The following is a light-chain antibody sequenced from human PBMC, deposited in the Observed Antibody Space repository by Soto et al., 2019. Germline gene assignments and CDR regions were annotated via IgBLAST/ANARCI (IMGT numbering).Light chain of an antibody. CDR3: SSYTSSSTLYV. CDR2: EVS. V-gene: IGLV2-14*01. J-gene: IGLJ1*01. CDR1: SSDIGGYNY. Sequence: QSALTQPASVSGSPGQSITISCAGTSSDIGGYNYVSWYQQHPGKAPKVMIYEVSNRPSGVSNRFSGSKSGNTASLTISGLQAEGEADYYCSSYTSSSTLYVFGSGTKVTVL.